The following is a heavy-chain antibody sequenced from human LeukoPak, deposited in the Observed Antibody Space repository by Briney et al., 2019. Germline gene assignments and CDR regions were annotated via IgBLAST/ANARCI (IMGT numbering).Heavy chain of an antibody. V-gene: IGHV4-34*01. CDR2: INHSGST. CDR1: GGSFSGYY. CDR3: ARERRNYYGSAGRTFDY. Sequence: SETLSLTCAVYGGSFSGYYWSWIRQPPGKGLEWIGEINHSGSTNYNPSLKSRVTISVDTSKNQFSLKLSSVTAADTAVYYCARERRNYYGSAGRTFDYWGQGTLVTVSS. D-gene: IGHD3-10*01. J-gene: IGHJ4*02.